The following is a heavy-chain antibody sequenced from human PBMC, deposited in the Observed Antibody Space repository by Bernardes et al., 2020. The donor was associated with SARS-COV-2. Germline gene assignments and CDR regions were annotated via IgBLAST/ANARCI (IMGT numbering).Heavy chain of an antibody. V-gene: IGHV3-30*18. CDR1: RFSFSSFG. J-gene: IGHJ4*02. CDR2: ISYDGSYQ. D-gene: IGHD1-26*01. CDR3: GKDLYSGNYAGLDH. Sequence: GGSLRLSCAGSRFSFSSFGMHWVRQAPGKGLEWVAVISYDGSYQYYADSVKGRFTISRDNSKNAVSLQMDSLRPEDTAVYYCGKDLYSGNYAGLDHWGQGTLVIVSS.